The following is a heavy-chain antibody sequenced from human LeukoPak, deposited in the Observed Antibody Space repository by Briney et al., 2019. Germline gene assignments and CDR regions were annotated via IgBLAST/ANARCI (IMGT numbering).Heavy chain of an antibody. CDR1: GGSISSGSYY. Sequence: SETLSLTCTVSGGSISSGSYYWSWIRQPPGKGLEWIGYIYYSGSTNYNPSLKGRVTISVDTSKNQFSLKLSSVTAADTAVYYCARDILTGRPPHYYYYMDVWGKGTTVTVSS. D-gene: IGHD3-9*01. J-gene: IGHJ6*03. CDR3: ARDILTGRPPHYYYYMDV. V-gene: IGHV4-61*01. CDR2: IYYSGST.